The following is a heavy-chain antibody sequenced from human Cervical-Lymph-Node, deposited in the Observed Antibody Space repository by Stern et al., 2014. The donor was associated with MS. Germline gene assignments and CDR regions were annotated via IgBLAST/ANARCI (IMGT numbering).Heavy chain of an antibody. D-gene: IGHD6-19*01. Sequence: VQLEESGPGLVKPSQTLSLTCTVSGGSLSRGGYYWSWVRQPPGKGLEWIGYIYHSGSTSYNPSLKSRVTMSIDQHKNQLSLKLRSVTAADTAVYYCARDSEWGITVAGMGMDVWGQGTTVTVSS. CDR2: IYHSGST. J-gene: IGHJ6*02. CDR3: ARDSEWGITVAGMGMDV. CDR1: GGSLSRGGYY. V-gene: IGHV4-31*03.